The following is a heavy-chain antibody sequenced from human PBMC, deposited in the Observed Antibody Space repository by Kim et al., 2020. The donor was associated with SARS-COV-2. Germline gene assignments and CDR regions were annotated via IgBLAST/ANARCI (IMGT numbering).Heavy chain of an antibody. CDR2: IYSGGST. CDR3: ASSSSSWYSGYYGMDV. CDR1: GFTVSSNY. J-gene: IGHJ6*02. V-gene: IGHV3-53*01. D-gene: IGHD6-13*01. Sequence: GGSLRLSCAASGFTVSSNYMSWVRQAPGKGLEWVSVIYSGGSTYYAYAVKGRFTISRDNSKNTLYLQMNSLRAEDTAVYYCASSSSSWYSGYYGMDVCG.